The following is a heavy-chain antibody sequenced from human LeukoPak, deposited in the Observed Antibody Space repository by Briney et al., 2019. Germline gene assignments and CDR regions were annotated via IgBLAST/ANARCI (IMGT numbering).Heavy chain of an antibody. CDR2: ISGSGSII. D-gene: IGHD4-23*01. CDR1: GFTFSDYY. CDR3: AGGLGGGNSVYFDY. V-gene: IGHV3-11*01. Sequence: GGSLRLSCAASGFTFSDYYMSWIRQAPGKGLEWVSYISGSGSIIYYADSVKGRFTISRDNAKNSLYLQMNSLRAEDTAVYYCAGGLGGGNSVYFDYWGQGTLVTVSS. J-gene: IGHJ4*02.